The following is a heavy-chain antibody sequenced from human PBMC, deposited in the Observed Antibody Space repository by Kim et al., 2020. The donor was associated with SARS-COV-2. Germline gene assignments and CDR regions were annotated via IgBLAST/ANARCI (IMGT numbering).Heavy chain of an antibody. D-gene: IGHD2-2*01. CDR3: AKDDIVVVPAATADY. J-gene: IGHJ4*02. Sequence: ADSVKGRFTISRDNSKNTLYLQMNSLRAEDTAVYYCAKDDIVVVPAATADYWGQGTLVTVSS. V-gene: IGHV3-23*01.